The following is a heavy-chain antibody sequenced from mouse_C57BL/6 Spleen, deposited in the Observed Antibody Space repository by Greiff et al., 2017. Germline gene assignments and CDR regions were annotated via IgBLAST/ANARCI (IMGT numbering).Heavy chain of an antibody. D-gene: IGHD1-1*01. CDR2: IHPNSGST. CDR3: ARGEDYYGSSSYFDY. V-gene: IGHV1-64*01. CDR1: GYTFTSYW. Sequence: VQLQQPGAELVKPGASVKLSCKASGYTFTSYWMHWVKQRPGQGLEWIGMIHPNSGSTNYNEKFKSKATLTVDKSSRTAYMQLSSLTSEDSAVYYCARGEDYYGSSSYFDYWGQGTTLTVSS. J-gene: IGHJ2*01.